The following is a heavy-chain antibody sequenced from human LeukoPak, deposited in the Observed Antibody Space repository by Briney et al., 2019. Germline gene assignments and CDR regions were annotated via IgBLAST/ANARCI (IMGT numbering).Heavy chain of an antibody. Sequence: GGSLRLSCAASTFTVSSNYMSWVRQAPGKGLEWVSVIYSGGSTYYADSVKGRFTISRDNSKNTLYLQMNSLRAEDTAVYYCARAEYYDFWSGYYPYYFDYWGQGTLVSVS. CDR1: TFTVSSNY. J-gene: IGHJ4*02. V-gene: IGHV3-66*02. D-gene: IGHD3-3*01. CDR3: ARAEYYDFWSGYYPYYFDY. CDR2: IYSGGST.